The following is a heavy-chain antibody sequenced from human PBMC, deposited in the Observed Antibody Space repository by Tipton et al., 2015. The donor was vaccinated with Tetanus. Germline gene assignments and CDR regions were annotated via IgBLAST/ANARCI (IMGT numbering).Heavy chain of an antibody. J-gene: IGHJ4*02. CDR2: IYYSGTT. D-gene: IGHD5-24*01. CDR1: GGPVSSSNW. CDR3: ARGITDGYNRRFNY. V-gene: IGHV4-4*02. Sequence: TLSLTCDVSGGPVSSSNWWSWVRQAPGKGLEWIGEIYYSGTTNYNPSLKSRVTISTDKSKNQFSLEVRSVTAADTAVYYCARGITDGYNRRFNYWGQGTRVAVSP.